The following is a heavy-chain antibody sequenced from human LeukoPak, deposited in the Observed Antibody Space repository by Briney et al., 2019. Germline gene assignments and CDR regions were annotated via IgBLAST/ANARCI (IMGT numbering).Heavy chain of an antibody. CDR1: GGTFSSYA. CDR2: IITIFDTG. D-gene: IGHD3-22*01. J-gene: IGHJ4*02. V-gene: IGHV1-69*13. CDR3: ARAYYYDSSGYYFDY. Sequence: ASVKVSCKASGGTFSSYAISWVRQATGQGLEWMGGIITIFDTGNYAQNFQGIVTITADESTSTAYMELSSLRSEDTAVYYCARAYYYDSSGYYFDYWGQGTLVTVPS.